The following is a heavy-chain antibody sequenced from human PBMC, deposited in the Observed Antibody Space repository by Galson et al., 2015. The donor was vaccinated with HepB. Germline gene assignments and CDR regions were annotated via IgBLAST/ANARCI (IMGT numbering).Heavy chain of an antibody. CDR1: GFTFSSYA. J-gene: IGHJ4*02. D-gene: IGHD6-19*01. CDR3: AKPVSSGWRDSHFDY. Sequence: SLRLSCAASGFTFSSYAMSWVRQAPGKGLEWVSAISGSGGSTYYADSVKGRFTISRDNSENTLYLQMNSLRAEDTAVYYCAKPVSSGWRDSHFDYWGQGTLVTVSS. CDR2: ISGSGGST. V-gene: IGHV3-23*01.